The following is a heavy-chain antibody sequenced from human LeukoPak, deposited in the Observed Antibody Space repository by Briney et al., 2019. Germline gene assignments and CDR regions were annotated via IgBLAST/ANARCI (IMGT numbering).Heavy chain of an antibody. Sequence: GGTLRLSCAASGFTFSSYGMSWVRQAPGKGLEWVSSISSSSSYIYYADSVKGRFTISRDNAKNSLYLQMNSLRAEDTAVYYCARGPRGYYDILTGYYHFDYWGQGTLVTVSS. CDR2: ISSSSSYI. D-gene: IGHD3-9*01. CDR3: ARGPRGYYDILTGYYHFDY. J-gene: IGHJ4*02. CDR1: GFTFSSYG. V-gene: IGHV3-21*01.